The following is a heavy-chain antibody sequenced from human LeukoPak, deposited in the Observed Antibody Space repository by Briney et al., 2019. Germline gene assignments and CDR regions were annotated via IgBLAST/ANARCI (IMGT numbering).Heavy chain of an antibody. CDR2: ISYDGSNK. CDR1: GYTFTSYY. J-gene: IGHJ4*02. D-gene: IGHD2-21*02. Sequence: SCKASGYTFTSYYMHWVRQAPGKGLEWVAVISYDGSNKYYADSVRGRFTISRDNSKNTLYLQMNSLRAEDTAVYYCAKAGGVVVTAIYFDYWGQGTLVTVSS. V-gene: IGHV3-30*18. CDR3: AKAGGVVVTAIYFDY.